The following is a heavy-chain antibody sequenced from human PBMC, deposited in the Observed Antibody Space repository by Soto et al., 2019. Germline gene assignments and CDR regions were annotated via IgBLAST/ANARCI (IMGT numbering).Heavy chain of an antibody. CDR1: GFTFSSYS. Sequence: GGSLRLSCAASGFTFSSYSMNWVRQAPGKGLEWVSSISSSSSYIYYAGSVKGRFTISRDNAKNSLYLQMNSLRAEDTAVYYCAREPGGGYSYGQIDYWGQGTLVTVSS. CDR3: AREPGGGYSYGQIDY. V-gene: IGHV3-21*01. J-gene: IGHJ4*02. D-gene: IGHD5-18*01. CDR2: ISSSSSYI.